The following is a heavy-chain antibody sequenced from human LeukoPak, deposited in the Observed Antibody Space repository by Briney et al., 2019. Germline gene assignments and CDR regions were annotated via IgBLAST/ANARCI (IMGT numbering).Heavy chain of an antibody. D-gene: IGHD5-24*01. CDR1: GGTFSSYA. CDR2: IIPIFGTA. Sequence: SVTVSCTASGGTFSSYAISWVRQAPGQGLEWMGGIIPIFGTANYAQKFQGRVTITADESTSTAYMELSSLRSEDTAVYYCARDQRDGYIQAWGQGTLVTVSS. CDR3: ARDQRDGYIQA. V-gene: IGHV1-69*01. J-gene: IGHJ5*02.